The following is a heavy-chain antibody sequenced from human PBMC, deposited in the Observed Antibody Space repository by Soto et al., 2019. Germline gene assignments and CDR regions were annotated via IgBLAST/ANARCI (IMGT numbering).Heavy chain of an antibody. CDR2: IYYSGST. Sequence: QVQLQESGPGLVKPSQTLSLTCTVSGGSISSGDYSWSWIRQPPGKGLEWIGYIYYSGSTYYNPSLKSRVSISVDTSKNQFSLKLSSVTAADTAVYYCARVEMAVAGPGRYFDLWGRGTLVTVSS. V-gene: IGHV4-30-4*01. D-gene: IGHD6-19*01. J-gene: IGHJ2*01. CDR1: GGSISSGDYS. CDR3: ARVEMAVAGPGRYFDL.